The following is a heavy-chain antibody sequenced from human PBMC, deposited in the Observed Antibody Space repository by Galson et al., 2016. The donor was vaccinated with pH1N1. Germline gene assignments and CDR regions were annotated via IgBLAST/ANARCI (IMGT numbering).Heavy chain of an antibody. CDR2: INVDTGNT. D-gene: IGHD2-21*01. CDR1: GYTFTSNG. J-gene: IGHJ6*02. Sequence: SVKVSCKASGYTFTSNGISWVRQAPGQGLEWMGWINVDTGNTVHAQKLQDRVTMTTDPSTKTAYVELRSLTSDDSAVYYCARAGNCDGDRCYGNGLDVWGQGTTVTVSS. V-gene: IGHV1-18*01. CDR3: ARAGNCDGDRCYGNGLDV.